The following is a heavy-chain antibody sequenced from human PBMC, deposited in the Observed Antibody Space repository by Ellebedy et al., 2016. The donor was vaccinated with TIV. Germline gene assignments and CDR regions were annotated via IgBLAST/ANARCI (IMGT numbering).Heavy chain of an antibody. CDR3: ARHKGFYTDV. CDR2: MYHYGTT. V-gene: IGHV4-39*01. J-gene: IGHJ6*03. CDR1: GDSIANSTYY. Sequence: SETLSLXXTVSGDSIANSTYYWGWLRQSPGKGLEWIGSMYHYGTTYYNPSLKSRVTISVHTSENQVSLKLTSVTAADTAVYYCARHKGFYTDVWGKGTTVTVSS.